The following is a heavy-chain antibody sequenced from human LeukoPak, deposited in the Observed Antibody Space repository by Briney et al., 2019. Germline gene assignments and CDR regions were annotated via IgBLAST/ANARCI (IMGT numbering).Heavy chain of an antibody. D-gene: IGHD2-21*02. CDR1: GGSISSYY. V-gene: IGHV4-59*01. Sequence: SETLSLTCTVSGGSISSYYWSWIRQPPGKGLEWIWYIYYSGSTNYNPSLKSRLTISVDTSKNQFSLKLSSVTAADTAVYYCATYGGDSVSYYYHMDVWGTGTTVTVSS. CDR3: ATYGGDSVSYYYHMDV. CDR2: IYYSGST. J-gene: IGHJ6*03.